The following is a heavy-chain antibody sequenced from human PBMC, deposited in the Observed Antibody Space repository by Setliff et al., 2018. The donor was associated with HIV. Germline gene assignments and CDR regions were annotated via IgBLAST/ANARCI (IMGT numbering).Heavy chain of an antibody. V-gene: IGHV1-2*02. CDR2: VNPASGGS. D-gene: IGHD3-10*01. CDR3: ARDVGVRGVIITVSWFDP. J-gene: IGHJ5*02. Sequence: ASVKVSCKTSGYPFTDYFIHWMRQAPGQGLEWLGWVNPASGGSNYAQNFQGKVTMTRDTSISTAYMELSRLRSDDTAVYYCARDVGVRGVIITVSWFDPWGQGTLVTVSS. CDR1: GYPFTDYF.